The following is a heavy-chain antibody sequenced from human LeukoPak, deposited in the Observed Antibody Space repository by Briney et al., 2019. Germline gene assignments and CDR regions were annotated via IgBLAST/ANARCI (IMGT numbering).Heavy chain of an antibody. D-gene: IGHD3/OR15-3a*01. CDR2: IWYDGSIK. CDR3: ARDGRNFDQHKYGMDV. V-gene: IGHV3-33*08. J-gene: IGHJ6*02. CDR1: GFTFSSYG. Sequence: GGSLRLSCTASGFTFSSYGMHWVRQAPGKGLEWVAVIWYDGSIKFYVDSVKGRFTISRDNSKNTLYLQMNSLRAEDTAVYYCARDGRNFDQHKYGMDVWGQGTTVTVSS.